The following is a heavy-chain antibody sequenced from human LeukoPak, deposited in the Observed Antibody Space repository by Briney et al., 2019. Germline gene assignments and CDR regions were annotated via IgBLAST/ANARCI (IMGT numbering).Heavy chain of an antibody. V-gene: IGHV4-59*01. Sequence: SETLSLTCTVSGGSISSYYWSWIRQPPGKGLEWIGYIYNSGSTNNNPSLKSRVTISVDTSKKQFSLKLSSVTAADTAVYYCARETPYGSGSCPFDYWGQGILVTVSS. J-gene: IGHJ4*02. D-gene: IGHD3-10*01. CDR3: ARETPYGSGSCPFDY. CDR2: IYNSGST. CDR1: GGSISSYY.